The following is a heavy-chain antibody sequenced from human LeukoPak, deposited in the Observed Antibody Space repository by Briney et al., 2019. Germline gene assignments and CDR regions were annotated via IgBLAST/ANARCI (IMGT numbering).Heavy chain of an antibody. D-gene: IGHD3-22*01. V-gene: IGHV5-51*01. J-gene: IGHJ6*02. CDR2: IYPGDSDT. Sequence: GESLKISCQGSGYSFTSYWIGWVRQMPGKGLEWMGIIYPGDSDTRYSPSFQGQVTISADKSISTAYLQWSSLKASDTAMYYCARHVMSGYYPHYYYYGMDVWGQGTTVTVSS. CDR1: GYSFTSYW. CDR3: ARHVMSGYYPHYYYYGMDV.